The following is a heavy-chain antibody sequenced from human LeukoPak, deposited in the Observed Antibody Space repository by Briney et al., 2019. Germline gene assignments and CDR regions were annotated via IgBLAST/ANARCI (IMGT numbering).Heavy chain of an antibody. D-gene: IGHD2-2*02. J-gene: IGHJ3*02. CDR1: GGSFSGYY. Sequence: SETLSLTCAVYGGSFSGYYWSWIRQPPGKGLEWIGEINHSGSTNYNPSLKSRVTISVDTSKNQFSLKLSSVTAADTAVYYCARGRRDQLLYRYSCRAFDIWGQGTMVTVSS. V-gene: IGHV4-34*01. CDR2: INHSGST. CDR3: ARGRRDQLLYRYSCRAFDI.